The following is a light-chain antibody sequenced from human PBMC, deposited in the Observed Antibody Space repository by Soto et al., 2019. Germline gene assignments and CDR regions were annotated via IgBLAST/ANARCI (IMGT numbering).Light chain of an antibody. V-gene: IGKV3-20*01. CDR1: QSVSSSY. J-gene: IGKJ5*01. CDR2: GAS. Sequence: EIVLTQSPGTLSLSPGERATLSCRASQSVSSSYLAWYQQKPGQAPRLLIYGASSRATGIPDRFSGSGFGTDFTFTISRLEPEDFAVYYCQQYGSSRITFGQGTRLEIK. CDR3: QQYGSSRIT.